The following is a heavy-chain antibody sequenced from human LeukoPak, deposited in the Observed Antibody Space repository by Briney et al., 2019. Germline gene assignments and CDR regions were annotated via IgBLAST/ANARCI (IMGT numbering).Heavy chain of an antibody. V-gene: IGHV3-30*14. D-gene: IGHD3-3*01. CDR1: GFTFSSYA. J-gene: IGHJ4*02. Sequence: GGSLRLSCAASGFTFSSYAMHWVRQAPGKGLEWVAVISYDGSNKYYADSVKGRFTISRDNSKNTLYLQMGSLRAEDMAVYYCARDGTQRDFWSGYSDYWGQGTLVTVSS. CDR3: ARDGTQRDFWSGYSDY. CDR2: ISYDGSNK.